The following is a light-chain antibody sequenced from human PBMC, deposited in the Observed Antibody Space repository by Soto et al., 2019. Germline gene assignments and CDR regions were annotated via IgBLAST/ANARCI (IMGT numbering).Light chain of an antibody. J-gene: IGKJ1*01. CDR2: DAS. CDR3: QQRSNWPVT. Sequence: EIVLTQSPATLSLSPGERATLSCRASQSVSSYLAWYQQKPGQAPRLLIYDASSRATGIPARFSGSGSGTDFTLTISSLEPEDFAVYYCQQRSNWPVTCGQGTKVEIK. V-gene: IGKV3-11*01. CDR1: QSVSSY.